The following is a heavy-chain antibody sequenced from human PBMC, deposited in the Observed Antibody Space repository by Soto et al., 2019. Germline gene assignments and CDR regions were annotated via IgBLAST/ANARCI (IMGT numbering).Heavy chain of an antibody. Sequence: SETLSLTCAVYGGSFSGYYWTWIRQPPGTGLEWIGEINHTGRSSYNPSLTSRVTMSVDKSKNQFSLKLTSVTAADTAVYYCARVEVPESSSWHPCDPWGQGTLVTVSS. CDR2: INHTGRS. V-gene: IGHV4-34*01. CDR3: ARVEVPESSSWHPCDP. D-gene: IGHD6-13*01. J-gene: IGHJ5*02. CDR1: GGSFSGYY.